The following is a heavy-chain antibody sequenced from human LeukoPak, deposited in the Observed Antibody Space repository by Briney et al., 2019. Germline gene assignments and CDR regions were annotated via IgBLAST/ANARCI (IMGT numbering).Heavy chain of an antibody. CDR1: GGSISSSSYY. J-gene: IGHJ4*02. D-gene: IGHD6-19*01. V-gene: IGHV4-39*01. CDR3: ARLWLVQGFDY. CDR2: IYYSGST. Sequence: SETLSLTCTVSGGSISSSSYYWGWIRQPPGKGLEWIGSIYYSGSTYYNPSLKSRVTISVDTSKNQFSLKLSSVTAADTAVYYCARLWLVQGFDYWGQGTLGTVSS.